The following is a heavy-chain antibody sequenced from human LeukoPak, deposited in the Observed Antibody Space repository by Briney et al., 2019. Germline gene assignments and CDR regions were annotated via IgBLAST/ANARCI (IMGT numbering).Heavy chain of an antibody. J-gene: IGHJ4*02. Sequence: GGSLRLSCAASGFTSSSYWMSWVRQAPGKGLEWVANIKQDGSEKYYVDSVKGRFTISRDNAKNSLYLQMSSLRAEDTAVYYCARDGMGATVVNWGQGTLVTVSS. CDR1: GFTSSSYW. V-gene: IGHV3-7*01. D-gene: IGHD4-23*01. CDR3: ARDGMGATVVN. CDR2: IKQDGSEK.